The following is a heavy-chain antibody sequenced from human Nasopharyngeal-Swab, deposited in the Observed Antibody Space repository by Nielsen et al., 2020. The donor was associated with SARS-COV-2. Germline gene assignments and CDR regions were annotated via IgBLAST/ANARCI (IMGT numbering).Heavy chain of an antibody. CDR3: ARAEGHYDSSGYYRPALFDY. D-gene: IGHD3-22*01. CDR2: IYYSGST. V-gene: IGHV4-59*01. J-gene: IGHJ4*02. Sequence: LRQPPGRGLAWIGYIYYSGSTNYNPSLKSRVTISVDTSKNQFSLKLSSVTAADTAVYYCARAEGHYDSSGYYRPALFDYWGQGTLVTVSS.